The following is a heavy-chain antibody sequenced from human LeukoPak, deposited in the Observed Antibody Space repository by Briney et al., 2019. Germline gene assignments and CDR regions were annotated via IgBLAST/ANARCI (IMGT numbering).Heavy chain of an antibody. D-gene: IGHD6-13*01. V-gene: IGHV3-48*01. CDR2: ISSSSSPI. CDR3: ARASIPGVAAGRADY. J-gene: IGHJ4*02. Sequence: GGSLRLSCAASGFTFSSYSMNWVRQAPGKGLEWVSYISSSSSPIYYADSVKGRFTISRDNAKNSLYLQMNSLRAEDTAVYYCARASIPGVAAGRADYWGQGTLVTVSS. CDR1: GFTFSSYS.